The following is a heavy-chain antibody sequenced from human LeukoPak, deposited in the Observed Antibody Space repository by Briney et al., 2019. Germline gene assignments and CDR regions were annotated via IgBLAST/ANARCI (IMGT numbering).Heavy chain of an antibody. CDR1: GFTFTSYA. CDR2: ISYDGSNK. J-gene: IGHJ4*02. CDR3: ARDRHDSSDVDY. V-gene: IGHV3-30*04. Sequence: GGSLRLSCAASGFTFTSYAMHWVRQTPRKGVEWVAVISYDGSNKYYADSVKGRFTISRDKSRNTLSLKFNSLRAKDTAVYYCARDRHDSSDVDYWGQGTLVTVSS. D-gene: IGHD3-22*01.